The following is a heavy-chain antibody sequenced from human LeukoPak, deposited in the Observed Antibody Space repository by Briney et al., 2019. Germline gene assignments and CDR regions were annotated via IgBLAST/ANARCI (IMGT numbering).Heavy chain of an antibody. J-gene: IGHJ6*02. V-gene: IGHV4-59*01. CDR2: IYYSGSA. Sequence: SETLSLTCTVSGGSISSYYWSWIRQPPGKGLEWIGYIYYSGSANYNPSLKSRVTISVDTSKKQFSLKLSSVTAADTAVYYCARGGPKNYYYYGMDVWGQGTTVTVSS. CDR3: ARGGPKNYYYYGMDV. CDR1: GGSISSYY.